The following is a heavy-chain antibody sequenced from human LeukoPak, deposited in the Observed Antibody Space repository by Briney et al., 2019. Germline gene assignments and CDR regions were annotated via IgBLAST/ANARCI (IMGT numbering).Heavy chain of an antibody. CDR2: ISSAGRYI. J-gene: IGHJ4*02. Sequence: GGSLRLSCAASGLIFSSYSMNWVRQAPGKGLEWVSSISSAGRYIYYADSVKGRFTISRDNAKNSLYLQMNGLRAEDTAVYYCARGLSYADYWGQGTLVTVSS. D-gene: IGHD5-18*01. CDR1: GLIFSSYS. CDR3: ARGLSYADY. V-gene: IGHV3-21*01.